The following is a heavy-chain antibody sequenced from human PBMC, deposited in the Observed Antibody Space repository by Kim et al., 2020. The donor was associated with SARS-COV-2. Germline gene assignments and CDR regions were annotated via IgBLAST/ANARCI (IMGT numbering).Heavy chain of an antibody. J-gene: IGHJ4*02. D-gene: IGHD1-26*01. Sequence: TYYAESVTGRFTISRDNSKNTLYLQMNSLTTEDTAVYYCAKALGSYSFDHWGQGTLVTVSS. CDR2: T. V-gene: IGHV3-23*01. CDR3: AKALGSYSFDH.